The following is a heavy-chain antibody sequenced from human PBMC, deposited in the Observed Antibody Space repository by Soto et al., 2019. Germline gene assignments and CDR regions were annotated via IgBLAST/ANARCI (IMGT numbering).Heavy chain of an antibody. J-gene: IGHJ4*02. CDR2: ISYDGSKK. CDR1: GFTFSTYA. Sequence: QVQLVESGGGVVQPGRSLRLSCAASGFTFSTYAMHWVRQAPGKGLEWVAVISYDGSKKYYADSVKGRFTISRDNSKNTLYLLRNSLRAGDTAVYYCARDQRQWGGPFDSWGQGTLVTVSS. V-gene: IGHV3-30-3*01. CDR3: ARDQRQWGGPFDS. D-gene: IGHD6-19*01.